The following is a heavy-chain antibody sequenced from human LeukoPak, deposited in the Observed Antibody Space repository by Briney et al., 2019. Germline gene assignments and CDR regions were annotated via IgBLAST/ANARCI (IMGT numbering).Heavy chain of an antibody. CDR3: ARDYDILTGYYKGYGY. CDR2: ISAYNGNT. J-gene: IGHJ4*02. Sequence: WASVKISCKASGYTFTSYGISWVRQAPGQGLEWMGWISAYNGNTNYAQKLQGRVTMTTDTSTSTAYMELRSLRSDDTAVYYCARDYDILTGYYKGYGYWGQGTLVTVSS. CDR1: GYTFTSYG. D-gene: IGHD3-9*01. V-gene: IGHV1-18*01.